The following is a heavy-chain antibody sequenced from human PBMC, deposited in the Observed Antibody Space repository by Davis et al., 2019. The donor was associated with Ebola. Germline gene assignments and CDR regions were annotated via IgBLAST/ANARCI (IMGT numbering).Heavy chain of an antibody. V-gene: IGHV3-21*01. CDR3: ARDGYSNDWGDY. J-gene: IGHJ4*02. CDR1: GFTFSSNS. D-gene: IGHD6-19*01. Sequence: GESLKISCAASGFTFSSNSMNWVRQAPGKGLEWVLFISSSSNYIYYADSVKGRFTVSRDNAKNSLYLQMNSLRDEDTAVYYCARDGYSNDWGDYWGQGTLVTVSS. CDR2: ISSSSNYI.